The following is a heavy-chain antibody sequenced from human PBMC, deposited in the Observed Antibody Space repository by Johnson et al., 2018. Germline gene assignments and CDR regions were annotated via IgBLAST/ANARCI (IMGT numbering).Heavy chain of an antibody. CDR3: AMGTVTRGAFDS. Sequence: VQLVESGAEVKKPGASVKVSCKASGYTFPSYDINWVRQDTGQGLEWMVWMNPNSGNTGYAQKFQGRVTMTRNTSISTADMELSSLRSEDTAVYYCAMGTVTRGAFDSWGQGTMVTVSS. CDR1: GYTFPSYD. J-gene: IGHJ3*02. CDR2: MNPNSGNT. D-gene: IGHD4-17*01. V-gene: IGHV1-8*01.